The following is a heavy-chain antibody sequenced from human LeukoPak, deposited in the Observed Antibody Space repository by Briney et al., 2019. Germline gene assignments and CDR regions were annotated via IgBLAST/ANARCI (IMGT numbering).Heavy chain of an antibody. D-gene: IGHD6-6*01. CDR3: ARGGGSSS. CDR2: IKPDGSAT. J-gene: IGHJ5*02. V-gene: IGHV3-7*01. Sequence: SGGSLRLSCAASGFSFSNFWMSWVRQAPGKGLEWVANIKPDGSATNYVDSVKGRFTISRDNAKNSLDLQMNSLRAEDTAVYYCARGGGSSSWGQGTLVNVSS. CDR1: GFSFSNFW.